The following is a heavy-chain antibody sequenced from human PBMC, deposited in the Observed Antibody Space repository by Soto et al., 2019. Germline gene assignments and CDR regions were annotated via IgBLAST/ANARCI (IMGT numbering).Heavy chain of an antibody. V-gene: IGHV1-69*13. Sequence: SVKVSCKASGGTFSSYAISWVRQAPGQGLEWMGGIIPIFGTANYAQKFQGRVTITADESTSTAYMELSSLRSEDTAVYYCARKGQLRDYYFDYWGQGTLVTVSS. J-gene: IGHJ4*02. D-gene: IGHD4-17*01. CDR3: ARKGQLRDYYFDY. CDR2: IIPIFGTA. CDR1: GGTFSSYA.